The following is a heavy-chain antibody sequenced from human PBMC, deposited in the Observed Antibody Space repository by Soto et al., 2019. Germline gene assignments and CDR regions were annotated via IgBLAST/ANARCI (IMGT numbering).Heavy chain of an antibody. V-gene: IGHV3-23*01. CDR2: ISGRVDAT. CDR1: GFTYSNFA. D-gene: IGHD6-19*01. CDR3: ACRAVAGIKQIFDY. J-gene: IGHJ4*02. Sequence: EVQLLESGGGLVQPGGSLRLSCAASGFTYSNFAMTWVRQAPGRGLEWLSTISGRVDATYYADSVKGRFTISRDNSKNTLYLQMNSLRAEDTAIYYCACRAVAGIKQIFDYWGQGTLVTVSS.